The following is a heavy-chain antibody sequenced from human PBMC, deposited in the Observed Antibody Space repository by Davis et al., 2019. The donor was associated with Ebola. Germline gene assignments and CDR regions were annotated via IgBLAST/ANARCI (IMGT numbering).Heavy chain of an antibody. CDR3: AKDVSSSGWYEGDWFDP. Sequence: ASVKVSCKASGYTFTSYGISWVRQAPGQGLEWMGWINPNSGGTNYAQKFQGRVTMTRDTSISTAYMELSRLRAEDTAVYYCAKDVSSSGWYEGDWFDPWGQGTLVTVSS. CDR1: GYTFTSYG. D-gene: IGHD6-19*01. V-gene: IGHV1-2*02. J-gene: IGHJ5*02. CDR2: INPNSGGT.